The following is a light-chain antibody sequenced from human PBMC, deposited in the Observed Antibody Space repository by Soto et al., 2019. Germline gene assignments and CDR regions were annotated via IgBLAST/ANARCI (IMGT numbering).Light chain of an antibody. CDR3: QQYYTAPPPT. Sequence: IVMTQSPDSLAVSLGERATINCKSSQSILYTSSNKNYLAWYQHKPGQPPKLLIYWASTRQSGVPDRFSGSGSGTDFTLTISSLQAEDVAVYYCQQYYTAPPPTFGQGTRLEI. J-gene: IGKJ5*01. V-gene: IGKV4-1*01. CDR1: QSILYTSSNKNY. CDR2: WAS.